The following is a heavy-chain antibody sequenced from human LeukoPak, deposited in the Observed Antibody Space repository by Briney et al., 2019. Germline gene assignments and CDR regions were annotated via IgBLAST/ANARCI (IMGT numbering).Heavy chain of an antibody. CDR1: GFTFNNAW. Sequence: GGSLRLSCAASGFTFNNAWMSWVRQAPGKGLEWVGRIKRKTEGGTTDYAAPVKGRFTISRDDSKNTLYLQMNSLKTEDTAVYYCTTDLEVWNSDYWGQGTLVTVSS. CDR2: IKRKTEGGTT. CDR3: TTDLEVWNSDY. J-gene: IGHJ4*02. V-gene: IGHV3-15*01. D-gene: IGHD3-3*01.